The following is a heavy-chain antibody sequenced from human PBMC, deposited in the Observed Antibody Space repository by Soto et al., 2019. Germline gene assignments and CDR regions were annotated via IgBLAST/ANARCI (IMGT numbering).Heavy chain of an antibody. Sequence: EVQLLESGGGLVKPGGSLRLSCAASGFTFNAYAMTWVRQAPGKGLEWVSAIGGSGGNRYYADSVRGRFTISRDNSKDTVDLQMTSLRVEDMAVYYCARVASDYINSVDNWGQGILVTVSS. J-gene: IGHJ4*02. CDR2: IGGSGGNR. CDR1: GFTFNAYA. D-gene: IGHD4-4*01. CDR3: ARVASDYINSVDN. V-gene: IGHV3-23*01.